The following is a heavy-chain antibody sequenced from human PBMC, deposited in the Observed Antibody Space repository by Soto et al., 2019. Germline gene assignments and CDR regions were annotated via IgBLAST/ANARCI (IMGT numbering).Heavy chain of an antibody. CDR1: GFTFDDYA. V-gene: IGHV3-9*01. J-gene: IGHJ3*02. Sequence: ESGGGLVQPGRSLRLSCAASGFTFDDYAVHWVRQAPGTGLEWVSSVSWNSGSIGYAESVKGRFTIARDNAKNSLYLEMNSLRTEDTALYHCAKDVGGGDYVAYDMSGQGTMVTVSS. CDR3: AKDVGGGDYVAYDM. D-gene: IGHD4-17*01. CDR2: VSWNSGSI.